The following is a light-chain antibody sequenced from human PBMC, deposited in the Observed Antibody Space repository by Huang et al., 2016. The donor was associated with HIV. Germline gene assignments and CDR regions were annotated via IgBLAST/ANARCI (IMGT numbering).Light chain of an antibody. CDR1: QSVLYSSNNKNY. J-gene: IGKJ1*01. V-gene: IGKV4-1*01. CDR2: WAA. CDR3: QQYYTTPWT. Sequence: DIVMTQSPDSLAVSLGERATLNCKSSQSVLYSSNNKNYLAWYQQKPGQSPQLLIYWAATREYGVPDRFSGSGSGTDFTLTISSLQAEDVAVYYCQQYYTTPWTFGQGTKVEIK.